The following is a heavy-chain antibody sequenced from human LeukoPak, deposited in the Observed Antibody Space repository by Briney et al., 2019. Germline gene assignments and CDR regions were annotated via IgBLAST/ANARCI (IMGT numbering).Heavy chain of an antibody. D-gene: IGHD6-13*01. CDR1: GFTFSSFA. CDR3: ARGPRILAAGSYYFDY. J-gene: IGHJ4*02. CDR2: INVNGAAM. V-gene: IGHV3-48*04. Sequence: GGSLRLSCEASGFTFSSFAMSWARQAPGKGLEWVSFINVNGAAMYYADSVKGRFTISRDNAKNSIYLEMNSLRAVDTAAYYCARGPRILAAGSYYFDYWGQGSLVTVSS.